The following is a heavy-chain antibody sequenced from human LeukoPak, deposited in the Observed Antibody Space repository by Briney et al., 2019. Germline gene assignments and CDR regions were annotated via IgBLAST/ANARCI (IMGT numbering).Heavy chain of an antibody. V-gene: IGHV3-11*03. D-gene: IGHD2-2*01. CDR3: AGPTLLSCGLFSTNP. CDR1: GFTFSDYH. J-gene: IGHJ5*02. CDR2: ISSSSDYT. Sequence: PGGSLRLSCAASGFTFSDYHMSWIRQAPGKGLEWVSYISSSSDYTNYADSVKGRFTISRDNAKKSLYLQMDSLRAEDTAAYYCAGPTLLSCGLFSTNPLGQGTLVTVSS.